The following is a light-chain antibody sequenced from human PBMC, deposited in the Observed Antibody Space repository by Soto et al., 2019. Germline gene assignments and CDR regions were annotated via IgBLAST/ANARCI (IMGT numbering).Light chain of an antibody. CDR2: AAS. CDR1: QSVSSK. Sequence: EIVMTQSPATLSVSPGERATLSCRASQSVSSKLAWYQQKPGQAPRLLIYAASTRATGIPARFSGSGSGTEFTLTITSLQSEDFAVYYCQQYNNLPGTFGQGTKVEIK. CDR3: QQYNNLPGT. J-gene: IGKJ1*01. V-gene: IGKV3-15*01.